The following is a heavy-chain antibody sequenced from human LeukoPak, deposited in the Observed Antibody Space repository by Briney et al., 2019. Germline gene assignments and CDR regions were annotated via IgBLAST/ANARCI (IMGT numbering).Heavy chain of an antibody. J-gene: IGHJ6*03. CDR2: INPNSGGT. Sequence: GASVKVSCKASGYTFTSYDINWVRQAPGQGLEWMGWINPNSGGTNYAQKFQGRVTMTRDTSISTAYMELSRLRSDDTAVYYCARDPGYSGYDSYYYYYYMDVWGKGTTVTVSS. D-gene: IGHD5-12*01. CDR1: GYTFTSYD. V-gene: IGHV1-2*02. CDR3: ARDPGYSGYDSYYYYYYMDV.